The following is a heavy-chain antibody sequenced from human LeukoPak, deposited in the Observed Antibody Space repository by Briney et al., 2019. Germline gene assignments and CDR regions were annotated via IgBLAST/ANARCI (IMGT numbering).Heavy chain of an antibody. V-gene: IGHV1-69*13. CDR2: IIPIFGTA. CDR1: GYTFTSYG. D-gene: IGHD3-22*01. CDR3: ARGEGDYDSSGYHYYYYMDV. J-gene: IGHJ6*03. Sequence: SVKVSCKASGYTFTSYGISWVRQAPGQGLEWMGGIIPIFGTANYAQKFQGRVTITADESTSTAYMELSSLRSEDTAAYYCARGEGDYDSSGYHYYYYMDVWGKGTTVTISS.